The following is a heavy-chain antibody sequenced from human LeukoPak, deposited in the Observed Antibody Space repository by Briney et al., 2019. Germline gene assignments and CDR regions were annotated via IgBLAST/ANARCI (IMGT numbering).Heavy chain of an antibody. CDR1: GYTFISYG. CDR3: ARESGYDRYYYYYGMDV. V-gene: IGHV1-18*01. Sequence: ASVKVSCKASGYTFISYGISWVRQAPGQGLEWMGWISAYNGNTNYAQKLQGRVTMTTDTSTSTAYMELRSLRSDDTAVYYCARESGYDRYYYYYGMDVWGQGTTVTVSS. J-gene: IGHJ6*02. D-gene: IGHD5-12*01. CDR2: ISAYNGNT.